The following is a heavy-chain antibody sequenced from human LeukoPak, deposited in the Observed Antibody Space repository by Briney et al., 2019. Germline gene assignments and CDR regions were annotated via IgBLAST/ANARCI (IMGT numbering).Heavy chain of an antibody. V-gene: IGHV3-7*01. CDR1: GFTFSTYW. J-gene: IGHJ5*02. D-gene: IGHD3-10*01. CDR2: INQDASEI. CDR3: ARDTEIGSGSYSDRRFDNWFDP. Sequence: GGSLRLSCAASGFTFSTYWMNWYRQAPGKGLEWVGNINQDASEINYVDSVRGRFTISRDNAKSSLHLQMNSLRAEDTAVYYCARDTEIGSGSYSDRRFDNWFDPWGQGTLVTVSS.